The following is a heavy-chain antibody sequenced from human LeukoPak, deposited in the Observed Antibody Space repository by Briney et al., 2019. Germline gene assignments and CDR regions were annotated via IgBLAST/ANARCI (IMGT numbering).Heavy chain of an antibody. CDR2: INPNSGGT. CDR1: GYTFTSFY. V-gene: IGHV1-2*04. Sequence: ASVKVSCKASGYTFTSFYMHWVRQAPGQGLEWMGWINPNSGGTNYAQKFQGWVTMTRDTSISTAYMELSRLRSDDAAVYYCARAHYGDYGGYYFDYWGQGTLVTFSS. J-gene: IGHJ4*02. CDR3: ARAHYGDYGGYYFDY. D-gene: IGHD4-17*01.